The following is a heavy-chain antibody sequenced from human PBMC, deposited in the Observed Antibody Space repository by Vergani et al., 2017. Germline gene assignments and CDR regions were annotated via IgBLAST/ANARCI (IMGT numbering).Heavy chain of an antibody. CDR2: INPSGGST. D-gene: IGHD2-2*01. J-gene: IGHJ5*02. CDR1: GYTFTSYY. V-gene: IGHV1-46*01. Sequence: QVQLVQSGAEVKKPGASVKVSCKASGYTFTSYYMHWVRQAPGQGLEWMGIINPSGGSTSYAQKFQGRVTITADESTSTAYMELSSLRSEDTAVYYCARDDCSSTSCLIGPWGQGTLVTVSS. CDR3: ARDDCSSTSCLIGP.